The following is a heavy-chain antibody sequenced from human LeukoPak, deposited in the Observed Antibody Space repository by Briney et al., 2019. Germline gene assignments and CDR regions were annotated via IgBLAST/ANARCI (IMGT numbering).Heavy chain of an antibody. CDR2: ISAYNGNT. D-gene: IGHD3-10*01. CDR3: AREGVWFGELSDYFDY. Sequence: ASVKVSCKASGYTFTSYGISWVRQAPGQGLEWMGWISAYNGNTNYAQKLQGRVTMTTDTSTSTAYMELRSLRSDDTAVYYRAREGVWFGELSDYFDYWGQGTLVTLSS. V-gene: IGHV1-18*01. CDR1: GYTFTSYG. J-gene: IGHJ4*02.